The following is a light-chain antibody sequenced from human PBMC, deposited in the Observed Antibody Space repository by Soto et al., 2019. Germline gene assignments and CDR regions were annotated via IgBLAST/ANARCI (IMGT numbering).Light chain of an antibody. J-gene: IGKJ1*01. Sequence: EVVLTQSPGTLSLSPGERNTLSCRASQSVSSSYLAWYQQKPGQAPRLLIYAASSRATGIPDRFSGSGSGTDFTLTISRLGPEDFAVYYCQQYGSSRWTFGQGTKV. CDR2: AAS. CDR3: QQYGSSRWT. V-gene: IGKV3-20*01. CDR1: QSVSSSY.